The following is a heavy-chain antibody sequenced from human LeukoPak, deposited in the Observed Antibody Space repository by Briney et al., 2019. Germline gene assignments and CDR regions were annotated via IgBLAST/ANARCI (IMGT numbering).Heavy chain of an antibody. J-gene: IGHJ4*02. D-gene: IGHD3/OR15-3a*01. CDR2: INTDGTGK. CDR1: GFIYSDWW. CDR3: TRISLAEGLEF. Sequence: PGGSLRLSCVASGFIYSDWWMNWVRQAPGEGLEWLANINTDGTGKYYVDSVKGRFTVSRDNTKNSLYLEMASLKAEDTAVYYCTRISLAEGLEFWGQGILVTVSS. V-gene: IGHV3-7*01.